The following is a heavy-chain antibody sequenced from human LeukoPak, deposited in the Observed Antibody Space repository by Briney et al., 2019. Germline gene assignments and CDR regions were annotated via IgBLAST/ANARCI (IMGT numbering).Heavy chain of an antibody. D-gene: IGHD2-21*02. J-gene: IGHJ6*02. V-gene: IGHV4-30-4*01. CDR1: GGSISSGDYY. CDR3: ARSAYCGGDCYRYYYYYGMDV. Sequence: PSETLSPTCTVSGGSISSGDYYWSWIRQPPGKGLXXXGYIYYSGSTYYNPSLKSRVTISVDTSKNQFSLKLSSVTAADTAVYYCARSAYCGGDCYRYYYYYGMDVWGQGTTVTVSS. CDR2: IYYSGST.